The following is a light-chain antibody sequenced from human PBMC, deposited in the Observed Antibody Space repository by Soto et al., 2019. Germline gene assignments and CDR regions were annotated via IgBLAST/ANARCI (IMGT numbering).Light chain of an antibody. CDR1: QYINTR. Sequence: EIVLTQSPATLSSFPGDRVTLSCRASQYINTRLAWYQHRPGQAPRLLIYQTSIRAAGIPARFSASGTGTDFALTISSLEPEDFAVYYCQQRSNWPRTFGQGTKVDIK. CDR3: QQRSNWPRT. J-gene: IGKJ1*01. CDR2: QTS. V-gene: IGKV3-11*01.